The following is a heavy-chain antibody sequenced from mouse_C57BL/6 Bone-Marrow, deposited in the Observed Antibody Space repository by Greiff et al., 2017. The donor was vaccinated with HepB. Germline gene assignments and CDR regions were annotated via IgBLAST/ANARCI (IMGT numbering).Heavy chain of an antibody. CDR3: ARYYDGYYGWFAY. V-gene: IGHV2-2*01. D-gene: IGHD2-3*01. J-gene: IGHJ3*01. CDR2: IWSGGST. Sequence: QVQLQQSGPGLVQPSQSLSITCTVSGFSLTSYGVHWVRQSPGKGLEWLGVIWSGGSTDYNAAFISRLSISKDNSKSQVFFKMNSLQADDTAIYYCARYYDGYYGWFAYWGQGTLVTVSA. CDR1: GFSLTSYG.